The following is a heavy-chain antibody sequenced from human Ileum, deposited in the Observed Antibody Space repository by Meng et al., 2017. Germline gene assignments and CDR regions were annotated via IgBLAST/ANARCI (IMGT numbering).Heavy chain of an antibody. D-gene: IGHD1-26*01. CDR3: AASLDGNRFDP. Sequence: VQLQESGPGLVKSSQTLSLTCTVSVGSISSGDYYWSWIRQPPGKGLEWIGYIFDTGPPSYSPPLRSRLSISMDTSKNQFSLRLTSVSAADTAVYYCAASLDGNRFDPWGQGTLVTVSS. CDR2: IFDTGPP. J-gene: IGHJ5*02. V-gene: IGHV4-30-4*01. CDR1: VGSISSGDYY.